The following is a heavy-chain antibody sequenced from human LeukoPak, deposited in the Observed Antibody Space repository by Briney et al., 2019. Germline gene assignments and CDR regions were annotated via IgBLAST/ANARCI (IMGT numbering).Heavy chain of an antibody. CDR3: ARAGKIGWFDP. CDR2: IYYSGST. V-gene: IGHV4-59*11. CDR1: GVSISSHY. J-gene: IGHJ5*02. Sequence: SETLSLTCTVSGVSISSHYWSWIRQPPGKGLEWIGYIYYSGSTNYNPSLKSRVTISVDPSKNQFSLKLSSVTAADTAVYYCARAGKIGWFDPWGQGTLVTVSS.